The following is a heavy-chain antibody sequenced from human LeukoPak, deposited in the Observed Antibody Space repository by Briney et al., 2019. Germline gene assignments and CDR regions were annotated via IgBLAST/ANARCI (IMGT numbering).Heavy chain of an antibody. CDR2: IRSRVDGGTS. D-gene: IGHD5-24*01. CDR1: GFTIDKAW. V-gene: IGHV3-15*01. CDR3: ARFRRDGYNVFDN. Sequence: PGGSLRLSCVASGFTIDKAWMTWVRQVPGKGLEWVGRIRSRVDGGTSDYAAPVKGRFTISRDDSKNTMYLQMDSLKTEDTSVYYCARFRRDGYNVFDNWGQGTLVTVSS. J-gene: IGHJ4*02.